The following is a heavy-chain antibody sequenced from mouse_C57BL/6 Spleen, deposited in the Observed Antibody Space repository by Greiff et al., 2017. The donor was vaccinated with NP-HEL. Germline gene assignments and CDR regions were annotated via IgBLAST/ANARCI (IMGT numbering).Heavy chain of an antibody. V-gene: IGHV1-64*01. CDR2: IHPNSGST. CDR1: GYTFTSYW. CDR3: ARGDYSNYDWFAY. D-gene: IGHD2-5*01. J-gene: IGHJ3*01. Sequence: QVQLQQPGAELVKPGASVKLSCKASGYTFTSYWMHWVKQRPGQGLEWIGMIHPNSGSTNYNEKFKSKATLTVDKSSSTAFLQLSSLTSEDSACYYCARGDYSNYDWFAYWGQGTLVTVSA.